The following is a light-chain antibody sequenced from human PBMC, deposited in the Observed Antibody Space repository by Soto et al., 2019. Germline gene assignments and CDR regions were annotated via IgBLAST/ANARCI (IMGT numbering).Light chain of an antibody. V-gene: IGKV1-6*01. Sequence: AIQMNQSPPSLSASVGERAIITCRASEDIRVDVGWLQQRPGHAPNLLIYAASTLHTGVPSTFTGSRSGTDFTLTINDLQPEDVETYFCLQDYDFPYTFGQGTKLEI. CDR2: AAS. CDR3: LQDYDFPYT. CDR1: EDIRVD. J-gene: IGKJ2*01.